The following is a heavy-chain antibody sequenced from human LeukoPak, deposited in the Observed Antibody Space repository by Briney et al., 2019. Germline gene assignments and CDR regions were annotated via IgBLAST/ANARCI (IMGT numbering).Heavy chain of an antibody. CDR1: GFTFSSYS. CDR3: ARDEPVPPSVDIVATITPFDY. D-gene: IGHD5-12*01. J-gene: IGHJ4*02. CDR2: ISSSSSYI. Sequence: PGGSLRLSCAASGFTFSSYSMNWVRQAPGKGLEWVSSISSSSSYIYYADSVKGRFTISRDNAKNSLYLQMNSLRAEDTAVYYCARDEPVPPSVDIVATITPFDYWGQGTLVTVSS. V-gene: IGHV3-21*01.